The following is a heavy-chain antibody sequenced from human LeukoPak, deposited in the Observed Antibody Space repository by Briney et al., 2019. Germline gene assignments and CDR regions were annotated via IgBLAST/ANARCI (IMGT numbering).Heavy chain of an antibody. D-gene: IGHD5-18*01. J-gene: IGHJ4*02. CDR3: ARAAWGYSYGSPNYYFDY. CDR1: GYTLTELS. V-gene: IGHV1-24*01. CDR2: FDPEDGET. Sequence: ASVKVSCKVSGYTLTELSMHWVRQAPGKGLEWMGGFDPEDGETIYAQKFQGRVTMTEDTSTDTAYMELSSLRSEDTAVYYCARAAWGYSYGSPNYYFDYWGQGTLVTVSS.